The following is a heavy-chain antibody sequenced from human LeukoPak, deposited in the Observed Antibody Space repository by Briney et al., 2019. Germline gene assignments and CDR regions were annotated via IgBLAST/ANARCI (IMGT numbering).Heavy chain of an antibody. CDR1: GFTFSTYS. CDR3: AKDCLRYYYDSSGYPDY. J-gene: IGHJ4*02. V-gene: IGHV3-21*01. Sequence: GSLRLSCAASGFTFSTYSMNWVRQAPGKGLEWVSAICGSSACILYADSVKDRFTISRDNAENSLYLQMNSLRAEDTAVYYCAKDCLRYYYDSSGYPDYWGQGTLVTVSS. D-gene: IGHD3-22*01. CDR2: ICGSSACI.